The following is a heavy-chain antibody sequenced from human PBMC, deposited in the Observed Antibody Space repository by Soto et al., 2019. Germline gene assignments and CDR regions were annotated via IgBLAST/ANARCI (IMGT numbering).Heavy chain of an antibody. CDR3: ARIREGSGYSNTAYHSYYGLD. J-gene: IGHJ6*01. V-gene: IGHV2-70*01. CDR2: IDWDDDK. Sequence: SGPTLVNPTQTLTLTCTFSGFSLSTSGMCVSWIRQPPGKALEWLALIDWDDDKYYRTSLKTRLTISKDNSKNKVVLTMTNMDHVDTATYYCARIREGSGYSNTAYHSYYGLD. D-gene: IGHD3-22*01. CDR1: GFSLSTSGMC.